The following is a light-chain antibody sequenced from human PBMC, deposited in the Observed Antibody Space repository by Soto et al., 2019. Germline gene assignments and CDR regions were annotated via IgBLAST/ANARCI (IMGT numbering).Light chain of an antibody. CDR1: QSISKY. J-gene: IGKJ4*01. CDR2: GAS. CDR3: QQAYSSSLT. V-gene: IGKV1-39*01. Sequence: DIQMTQSPSSLSASVGDRVTITCRASQSISKYLNWYQQKPGKAPELLTYGASHLQSGDPSRFSGSGSGTDFPRTISSLQPEGVATFYCQQAYSSSLTFGGGTKVESK.